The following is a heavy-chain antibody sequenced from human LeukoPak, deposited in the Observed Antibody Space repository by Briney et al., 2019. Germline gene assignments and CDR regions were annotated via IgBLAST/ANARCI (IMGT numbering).Heavy chain of an antibody. J-gene: IGHJ3*02. D-gene: IGHD3-22*01. CDR1: GGSFSGYY. Sequence: SETLSLTCAVYGGSFSGYYWSWIRQPPGKGLEWIGEINHSGSTNYNPSLKSRVTISVDTSKNQFSLKLSSVTAADTAVYYCARDRSSGYSGAFDIWGQGTMVTVSS. CDR2: INHSGST. V-gene: IGHV4-34*01. CDR3: ARDRSSGYSGAFDI.